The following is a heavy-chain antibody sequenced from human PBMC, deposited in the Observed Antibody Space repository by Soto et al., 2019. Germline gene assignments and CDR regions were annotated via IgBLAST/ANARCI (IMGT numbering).Heavy chain of an antibody. Sequence: VQLLESGGGLVQPGGSLRLSCAASGFTFSQYAMSWVRQAPGKGLEWVSIVSGSGASTTYADSVKGRLAISRDNSNKMLYLQMNSLSIDDTAVYDGAKLFASGWSGCDALDIGGQGTMVTVSS. CDR1: GFTFSQYA. CDR2: VSGSGAST. V-gene: IGHV3-23*01. CDR3: AKLFASGWSGCDALDI. J-gene: IGHJ3*02. D-gene: IGHD6-13*01.